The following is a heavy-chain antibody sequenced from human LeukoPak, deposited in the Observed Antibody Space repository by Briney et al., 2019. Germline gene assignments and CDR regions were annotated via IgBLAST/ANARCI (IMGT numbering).Heavy chain of an antibody. CDR3: ARDRTGSGSYYNGLDYFDY. CDR2: INWNGGST. Sequence: PGRSLRLSCAASGFTFDDYGMSWVRQAPGKGLEWVSGINWNGGSTGYADSVKGRFTISRDNAKNSLYLQMNSLRAEDTALYHCARDRTGSGSYYNGLDYFDYWGQGTLVTVSS. V-gene: IGHV3-20*01. J-gene: IGHJ4*02. D-gene: IGHD3-10*01. CDR1: GFTFDDYG.